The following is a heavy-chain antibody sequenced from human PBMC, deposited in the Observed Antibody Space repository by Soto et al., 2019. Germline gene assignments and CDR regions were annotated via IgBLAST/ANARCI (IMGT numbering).Heavy chain of an antibody. J-gene: IGHJ4*02. CDR2: ISSSSSTI. Sequence: GGSLRLSCAASGFTFSSYSMNWVRQAPGKGLEWVSYISSSSSTIYYADSVKGRFTISRDNAKNSLYLQMNSLRDEDTAVYYCARRTDPSLLDSPSDYWGQGTLVTVSS. V-gene: IGHV3-48*02. CDR3: ARRTDPSLLDSPSDY. D-gene: IGHD3-9*01. CDR1: GFTFSSYS.